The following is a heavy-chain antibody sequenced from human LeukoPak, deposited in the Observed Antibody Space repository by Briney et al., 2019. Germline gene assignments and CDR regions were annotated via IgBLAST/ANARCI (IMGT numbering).Heavy chain of an antibody. D-gene: IGHD6-13*01. CDR2: INPNSGGT. V-gene: IGHV1-2*02. J-gene: IGHJ4*02. CDR3: ARDRRYSSSWYSDY. CDR1: GYTFTSYD. Sequence: GASVKVSCKASGYTFTSYDINWVRQATGQGLEWMGWINPNSGGTNYAQKFQGRVTMTRDTSISTAYMELSRLRSDDTAVYYCARDRRYSSSWYSDYWGQGTLVTVSS.